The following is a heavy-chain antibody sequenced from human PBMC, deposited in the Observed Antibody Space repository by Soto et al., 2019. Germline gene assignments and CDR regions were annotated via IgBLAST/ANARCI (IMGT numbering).Heavy chain of an antibody. D-gene: IGHD2-8*02. V-gene: IGHV1-2*02. Sequence: QVRLVQSGAEVKKPGASVRVSCKASGYTLPGYYIPWVRQAPGQGLGWMGSISPHSGGPNNAQRFKGRVTMTRDTSMTTVYMEMSGLTSDDTAIYYCAREEQTGATYYLDYWGPGTLVTVSS. CDR1: GYTLPGYY. CDR3: AREEQTGATYYLDY. CDR2: ISPHSGGP. J-gene: IGHJ4*02.